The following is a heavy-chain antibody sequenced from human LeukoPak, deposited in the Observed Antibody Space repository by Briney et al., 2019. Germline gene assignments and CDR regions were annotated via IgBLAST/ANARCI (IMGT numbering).Heavy chain of an antibody. Sequence: PGGSLRLSCAASGFTLSSYSMNWVRQAPGKGLEWISYIDSDTYGNTIYYPHTVKGRFTISRDNSKNTLYLYMKSLRTEDTAVYYCAKKTHVEAGSSPLERWGQGTLVTVSS. CDR3: AKKTHVEAGSSPLER. J-gene: IGHJ4*02. CDR1: GFTLSSYS. D-gene: IGHD3-10*01. CDR2: IDSDTYGNTI. V-gene: IGHV3-48*01.